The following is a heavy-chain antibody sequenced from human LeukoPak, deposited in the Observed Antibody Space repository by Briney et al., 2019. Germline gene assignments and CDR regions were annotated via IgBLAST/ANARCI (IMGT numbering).Heavy chain of an antibody. J-gene: IGHJ4*02. CDR3: AKVATEAFYFDY. CDR2: IGSFGTTI. CDR1: GFTFSNYF. Sequence: PGGSLRLSCAASGFTFSNYFMNWVRQAPGKGLEWVSYIGSFGTTISYTDSVKGRFTISRDNAKSSLYLQMSSLRAEDTAVYYCAKVATEAFYFDYWGQGTLVTVSS. D-gene: IGHD5-12*01. V-gene: IGHV3-48*04.